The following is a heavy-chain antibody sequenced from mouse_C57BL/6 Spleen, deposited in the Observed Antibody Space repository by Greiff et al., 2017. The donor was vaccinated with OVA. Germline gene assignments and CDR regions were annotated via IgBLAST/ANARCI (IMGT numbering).Heavy chain of an antibody. CDR3: ARGSYYYGSSPMDY. CDR1: GYTFTDYN. V-gene: IGHV1-18*01. Sequence: EVKLQESGPELVKPGASVKIPCKASGYTFTDYNMDWVKQSHGKSLEWIGDINPNNGGTIYNQKFKGKATLTVDKSSSTAYMELRSLTSEDTAVYYCARGSYYYGSSPMDYWGQGTSVTVSS. J-gene: IGHJ4*01. D-gene: IGHD1-1*01. CDR2: INPNNGGT.